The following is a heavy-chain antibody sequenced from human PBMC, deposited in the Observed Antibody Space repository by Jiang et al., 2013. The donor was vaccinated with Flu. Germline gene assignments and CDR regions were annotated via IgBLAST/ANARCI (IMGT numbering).Heavy chain of an antibody. J-gene: IGHJ4*01. V-gene: IGHV3-30*18. Sequence: VQLLESGGGVVQPGRSLRLSCAASGFTFSSYGMHWVRQAPGKGLEWVAVISYDGSNKYYADSVKGRFTISRDNSKNTLYLQMNSLRAEDTAVYYCAKDPFSGSYYGHYWG. CDR1: GFTFSSYG. D-gene: IGHD1-26*01. CDR2: ISYDGSNK. CDR3: AKDPFSGSYYGHY.